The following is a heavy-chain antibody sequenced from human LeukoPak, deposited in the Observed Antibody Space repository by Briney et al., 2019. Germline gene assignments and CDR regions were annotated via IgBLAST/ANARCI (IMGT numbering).Heavy chain of an antibody. V-gene: IGHV1-46*01. CDR2: INPSGGST. CDR3: ARRGWSVTTGIDY. CDR1: GYTFTNYY. D-gene: IGHD4-11*01. J-gene: IGHJ4*02. Sequence: GASVKVSCKASGYTFTNYYMHWVRQAPGQGLEWMGMINPSGGSTTYAQKFQGRVTMTRDTSTTTVYMELSSLNSEDTAVYYCARRGWSVTTGIDYWGQGTLVTVSS.